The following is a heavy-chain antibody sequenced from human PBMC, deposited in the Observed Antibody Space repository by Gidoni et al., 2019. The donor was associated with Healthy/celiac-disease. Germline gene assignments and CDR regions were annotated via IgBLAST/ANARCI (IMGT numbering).Heavy chain of an antibody. CDR2: IWYDGSNK. J-gene: IGHJ3*02. CDR3: ARGLGYCSSTSCYRTNDAFDI. Sequence: QVQLVESGGGVVQPGRSLRLSCAASGFTFSRYGLPWVRQAPGKGLEWVAVIWYDGSNKYYADSVKGRFTISRDNSKNTLYLQMNSLRAEDTAVYYCARGLGYCSSTSCYRTNDAFDIWGQGTMVTVSS. V-gene: IGHV3-33*01. D-gene: IGHD2-2*02. CDR1: GFTFSRYG.